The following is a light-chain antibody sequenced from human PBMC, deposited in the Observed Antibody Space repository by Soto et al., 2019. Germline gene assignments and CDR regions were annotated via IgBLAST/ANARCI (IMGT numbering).Light chain of an antibody. Sequence: DIQMTQSPSSLSASVGDRVTITCRASQSVSSYLNWYQQKPGKAPKLLIYAASRLQSGVPSRFSGSGSGKDFPLTISTLQPEDFATYYCQQTYSTWTFGQGTKVEIK. CDR2: AAS. J-gene: IGKJ1*01. V-gene: IGKV1-39*01. CDR1: QSVSSY. CDR3: QQTYSTWT.